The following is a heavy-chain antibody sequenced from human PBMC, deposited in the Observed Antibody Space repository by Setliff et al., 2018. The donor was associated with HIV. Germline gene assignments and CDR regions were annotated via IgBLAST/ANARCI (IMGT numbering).Heavy chain of an antibody. Sequence: SETLSLTCPVSGYSISSGYSWGWIRQPPGRGLEWIGAIHHSGNTYYNPSLKSRVTISVDTSKNLFSLKVNSVTAADTAVYYCARHDITLVRGLVWGQGTTVTV. V-gene: IGHV4-38-2*01. CDR1: GYSISSGYS. CDR3: ARHDITLVRGLV. J-gene: IGHJ6*02. CDR2: IHHSGNT. D-gene: IGHD3-10*01.